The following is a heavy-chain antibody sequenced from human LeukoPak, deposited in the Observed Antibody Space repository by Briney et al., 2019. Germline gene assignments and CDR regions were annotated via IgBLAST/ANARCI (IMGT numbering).Heavy chain of an antibody. V-gene: IGHV4-34*01. Sequence: ASQTLSLTCAVYAGSFSDYFWSWIRQPPGKGLEWIGEINHSESTNYNPSLKSRVTTSVDTSKNQFSLNLSSVTAADTAVYYCARLADYGAFDIWGQGTMVTVSS. CDR2: INHSEST. J-gene: IGHJ3*02. CDR3: ARLADYGAFDI. CDR1: AGSFSDYF. D-gene: IGHD4-17*01.